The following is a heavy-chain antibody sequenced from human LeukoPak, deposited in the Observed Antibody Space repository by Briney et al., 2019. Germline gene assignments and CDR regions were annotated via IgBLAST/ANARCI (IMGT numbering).Heavy chain of an antibody. D-gene: IGHD6-19*01. CDR3: AKESLTGIAVAGTFDY. CDR1: GFTFSSYA. Sequence: PGGSLRLSCAASGFTFSSYAMSWVRQAPGKGLEWVSAISGSGGSTYYADSVKGRFTISRDNSKNTLYLQMNSLRAEDTAVYYCAKESLTGIAVAGTFDYWGQGTLVTVSS. CDR2: ISGSGGST. J-gene: IGHJ4*02. V-gene: IGHV3-23*01.